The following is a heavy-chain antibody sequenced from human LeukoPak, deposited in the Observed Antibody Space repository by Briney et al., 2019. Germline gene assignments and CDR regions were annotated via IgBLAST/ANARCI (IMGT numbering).Heavy chain of an antibody. CDR1: GFTFSSYW. Sequence: GGSLRLSCAASGFTFSSYWMSWVRQAPGKGLEWVANIKQDGSEKYYVDSVKGRFTISRDNAKNSLYLQMNSLRAEDTAVYYCAKDRYNWNYYYYMDVWGKGTTVTASS. CDR3: AKDRYNWNYYYYMDV. V-gene: IGHV3-7*03. D-gene: IGHD1-20*01. CDR2: IKQDGSEK. J-gene: IGHJ6*03.